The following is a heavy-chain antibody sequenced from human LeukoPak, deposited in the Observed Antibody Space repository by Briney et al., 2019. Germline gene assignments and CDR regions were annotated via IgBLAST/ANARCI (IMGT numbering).Heavy chain of an antibody. CDR2: IYYSGST. D-gene: IGHD1-26*01. Sequence: SETLSLTCTVSGGSISSYYWSWIRQPPGKGLEWIGYIYYSGSTNYNPSLKSRVTISVDTSKNQSSLKLSSVTAADTAVYYCARGHLRAVFGGSYHPFDYWGQGTLVTVSS. CDR3: ARGHLRAVFGGSYHPFDY. V-gene: IGHV4-59*01. CDR1: GGSISSYY. J-gene: IGHJ4*02.